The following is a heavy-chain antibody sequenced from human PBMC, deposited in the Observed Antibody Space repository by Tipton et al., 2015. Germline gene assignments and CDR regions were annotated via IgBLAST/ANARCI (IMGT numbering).Heavy chain of an antibody. D-gene: IGHD5-18*01. CDR3: ARSGDTYIDY. V-gene: IGHV4-31*03. J-gene: IGHJ4*02. CDR1: GDSMSSGTYY. CDR2: IYYSGTT. Sequence: TLSLTCTVSGDSMSSGTYYWSWLRQHPGNGLEWIGYIYYSGTTYYNPSLKSRLTISLDRSKSHFSLQLSSVTAADTAVYYCARSGDTYIDYWGQGTLVTVSS.